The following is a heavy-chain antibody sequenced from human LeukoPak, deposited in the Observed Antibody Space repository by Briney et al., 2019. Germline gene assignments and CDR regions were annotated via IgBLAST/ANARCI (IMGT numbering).Heavy chain of an antibody. D-gene: IGHD6-19*01. J-gene: IGHJ6*03. Sequence: SETLSLTCAVYGGSFSGYYWSWIRQPPGKGLEWIGEINHSGSTNYNPSLKSRVTISVDTSKNQFSLKLSSVTAADTAVYYCARRKDSSYYYYYYYMDVWGKGTTVTISS. CDR2: INHSGST. V-gene: IGHV4-34*01. CDR1: GGSFSGYY. CDR3: ARRKDSSYYYYYYYMDV.